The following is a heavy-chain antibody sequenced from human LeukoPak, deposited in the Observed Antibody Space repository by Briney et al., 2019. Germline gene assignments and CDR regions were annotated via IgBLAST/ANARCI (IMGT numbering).Heavy chain of an antibody. J-gene: IGHJ4*02. CDR3: ARVFCSSTSCHDY. CDR1: GGSISSYY. D-gene: IGHD2-2*01. CDR2: IYYNGST. V-gene: IGHV4-59*01. Sequence: SETLSLTCTVSGGSISSYYWSWIRQPPGKGLEWIGYIYYNGSTNYNPSLKSRVTISVDTSKNQFSLKLSSVTAADTAVYYCARVFCSSTSCHDYWGQGTLVTVSS.